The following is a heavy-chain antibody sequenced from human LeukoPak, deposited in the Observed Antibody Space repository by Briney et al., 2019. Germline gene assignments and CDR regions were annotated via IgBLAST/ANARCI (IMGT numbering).Heavy chain of an antibody. CDR1: GGSFSGYY. D-gene: IGHD4-17*01. V-gene: IGHV4-34*01. J-gene: IGHJ3*02. CDR2: IYHSGST. CDR3: ARGLYGDYRLRDAFDI. Sequence: SETLSLTCAVYGGSFSGYYWSWIRQPPGKGLEWIGYIYHSGSTYYNPSHKSRATISVDRSKNQFSLKLSSVTAADTAVYYSARGLYGDYRLRDAFDIWGQGTIVTVSS.